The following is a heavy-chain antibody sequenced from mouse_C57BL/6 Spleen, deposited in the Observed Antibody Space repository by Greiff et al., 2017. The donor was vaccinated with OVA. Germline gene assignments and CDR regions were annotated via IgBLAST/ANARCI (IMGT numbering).Heavy chain of an antibody. CDR3: ARRGGRKGYYAMDY. CDR2: IDPSDSYT. Sequence: QVQLQQPGAELVMPGASVKLSCKASGYTFTSYWMHWVKQRPGQGLEWIGEIDPSDSYTNYNQKFKGKSTLTVDKSSSTAYMQLSSLTFEDSAVYYCARRGGRKGYYAMDYWGQGTSVTVSS. CDR1: GYTFTSYW. J-gene: IGHJ4*01. V-gene: IGHV1-69*01.